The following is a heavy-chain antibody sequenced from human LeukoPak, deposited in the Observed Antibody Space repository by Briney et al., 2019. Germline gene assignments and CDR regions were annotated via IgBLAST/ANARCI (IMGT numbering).Heavy chain of an antibody. CDR3: ARNDYGGNSGSDWFDP. V-gene: IGHV5-51*01. CDR1: GYSFTSYW. D-gene: IGHD4-23*01. CDR2: IYPGDSVT. J-gene: IGHJ5*02. Sequence: GESLKISCKGSGYSFTSYWIGWVRQMPGKGLEWMGIIYPGDSVTRYSPSFQGQVTISADKSISTAYLQWSSLKASDTAMYYCARNDYGGNSGSDWFDPWGQGTLVTVSS.